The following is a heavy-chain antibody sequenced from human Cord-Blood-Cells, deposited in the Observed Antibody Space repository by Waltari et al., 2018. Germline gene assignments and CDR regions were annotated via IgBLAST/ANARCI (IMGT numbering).Heavy chain of an antibody. CDR2: IKQDGSEK. CDR3: ARYSSYDPFDY. D-gene: IGHD6-6*01. CDR1: GFTFSSYW. V-gene: IGHV3-7*01. Sequence: EVQLVESGGGLVQPGGSLRLSCAASGFTFSSYWMSWVRQAPGKGLEWVANIKQDGSEKYYVDSGKGRFTISRDNAKNSLYLQMNSLRAEDTAVYYCARYSSYDPFDYWGQGTLVTVSS. J-gene: IGHJ4*02.